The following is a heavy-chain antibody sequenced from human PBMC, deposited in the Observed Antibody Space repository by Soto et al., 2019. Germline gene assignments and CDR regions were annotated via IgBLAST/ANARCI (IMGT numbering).Heavy chain of an antibody. CDR1: GYTFTGYY. CDR2: INPNSGGT. V-gene: IGHV1-2*02. CDR3: ARESEDLTSNFGY. J-gene: IGHJ4*02. Sequence: ASVKVSCKASGYTFTGYYMHWVRQAPGQGLEWMGWINPNSGGTNYAQKFQGMVTMTRDTSISTAYMELSRLRSDDTAVYYCARESEDLTSNFGYWGQGTLVTVSS.